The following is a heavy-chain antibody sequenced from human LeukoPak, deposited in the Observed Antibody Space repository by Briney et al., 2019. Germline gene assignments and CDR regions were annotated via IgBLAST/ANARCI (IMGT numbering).Heavy chain of an antibody. J-gene: IGHJ4*02. CDR3: VRGIGEYYFDY. D-gene: IGHD3-10*01. V-gene: IGHV1-69*06. Sequence: SVKVSCKASGGTFSSYAISWVRQAPGQGLEWMGGIIPIFGTANYAQKFQGRVTITADKSTSTAYMELSSLRSEDTAVYYCVRGIGEYYFDYWGQGTLVTVSS. CDR1: GGTFSSYA. CDR2: IIPIFGTA.